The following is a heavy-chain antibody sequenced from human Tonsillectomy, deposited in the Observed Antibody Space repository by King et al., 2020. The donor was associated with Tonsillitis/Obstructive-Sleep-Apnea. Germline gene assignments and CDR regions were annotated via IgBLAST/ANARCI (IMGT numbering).Heavy chain of an antibody. D-gene: IGHD3-3*01. CDR1: GYTLTELS. J-gene: IGHJ4*02. CDR3: ATLKGPRDDYDFWSGYYVDY. V-gene: IGHV1-24*01. Sequence: QLVQSGAEVKKPGASVKVSCKVSGYTLTELSMHWVRQAPGKGLEWMGGFDPEDGETIYAQKFQGRVTMTEDTSTDTAYMELSSLRSEDTAVYYCATLKGPRDDYDFWSGYYVDYWGQGTLVTVSA. CDR2: FDPEDGET.